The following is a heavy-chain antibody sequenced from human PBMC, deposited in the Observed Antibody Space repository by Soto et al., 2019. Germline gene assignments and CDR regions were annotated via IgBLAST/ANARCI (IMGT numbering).Heavy chain of an antibody. CDR2: INPNSGGT. D-gene: IGHD3-10*01. CDR1: GYTFTGYY. CDR3: ATDRATHGSGSFYG. V-gene: IGHV1-2*02. J-gene: IGHJ4*02. Sequence: QVQLVQSGAEVKKPGASVKVSCKASGYTFTGYYIHWVRQAPGQGLEWMGWINPNSGGTNYAQKFQGRVTITSDTSISTAYMELSRLTSDDTAVYYCATDRATHGSGSFYGWGQGTLVTVSS.